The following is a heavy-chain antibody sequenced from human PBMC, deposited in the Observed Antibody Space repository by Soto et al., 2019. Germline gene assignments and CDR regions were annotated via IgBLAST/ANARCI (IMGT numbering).Heavy chain of an antibody. Sequence: QVQLVQSGAEVKKPGSSVKVSSKASGGTFSSYAISWVRQAPGQGLEWMGGIIPIFGTANYAQKFQGRVTITADESTSTAYMELSSLRSEDTAVYYCAEGIAAANPGNYYGKDVWGQGTTVTVSS. CDR2: IIPIFGTA. CDR3: AEGIAAANPGNYYGKDV. D-gene: IGHD6-13*01. J-gene: IGHJ6*02. V-gene: IGHV1-69*01. CDR1: GGTFSSYA.